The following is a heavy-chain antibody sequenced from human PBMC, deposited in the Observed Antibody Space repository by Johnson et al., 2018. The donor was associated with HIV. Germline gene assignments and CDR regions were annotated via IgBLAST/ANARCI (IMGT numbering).Heavy chain of an antibody. CDR1: GFTLSTYA. V-gene: IGHV3-30*18. CDR2: ISSDGSNK. CDR3: AKDPRYKYGGAFDV. J-gene: IGHJ3*01. D-gene: IGHD3-16*01. Sequence: QMQLVESGGGVVQPGRSLRLSCAASGFTLSTYAMHWVRQAPGKGLEWVAVISSDGSNKYYADSVTGRFTISRDNSRNTLYLQVNSLRVEDTAVYYCAKDPRYKYGGAFDVWGQGTTVTVSS.